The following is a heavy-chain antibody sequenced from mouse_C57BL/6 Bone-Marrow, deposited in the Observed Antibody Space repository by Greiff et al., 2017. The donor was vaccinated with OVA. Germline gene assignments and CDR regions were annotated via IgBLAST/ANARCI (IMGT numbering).Heavy chain of an antibody. CDR3: AKAGSRDDWVAY. Sequence: QVQLKQPGAELVMPGASVKLSCKASGYTFTSYWMHWVKQRPGQGLEWIGEIDPSDSYTNYNQKFKGKSTLTVDKSSSTAYMQLSSLTSEDSGVYYCAKAGSRDDWVAYWGQGTLVTVSA. J-gene: IGHJ3*01. V-gene: IGHV1-69*01. CDR2: IDPSDSYT. D-gene: IGHD1-1*01. CDR1: GYTFTSYW.